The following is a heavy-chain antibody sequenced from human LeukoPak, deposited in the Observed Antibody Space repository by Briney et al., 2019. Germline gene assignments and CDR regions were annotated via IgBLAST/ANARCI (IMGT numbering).Heavy chain of an antibody. D-gene: IGHD3-10*01. CDR1: GFTFSNYA. CDR3: ARDSTYYYDSGSSGPHYFDN. CDR2: ISSGGTYE. J-gene: IGHJ4*02. V-gene: IGHV3-30*01. Sequence: GGSLRLSCAASGFTFSNYAMHWVRQAPGKGLEWVSLISSGGTYEYYADSVKGRFTISRDNSKNTLYLQLNSLRAEDTAVYYCARDSTYYYDSGSSGPHYFDNWGQGTLVTVS.